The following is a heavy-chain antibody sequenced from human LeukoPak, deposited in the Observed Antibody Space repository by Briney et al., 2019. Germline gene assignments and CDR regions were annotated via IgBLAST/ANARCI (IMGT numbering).Heavy chain of an antibody. CDR1: GGSISSYY. CDR3: AREFRGDSPDY. D-gene: IGHD4-17*01. CDR2: IYYSGST. V-gene: IGHV4-59*12. Sequence: PSETLSLTCTVSGGSISSYYWSWIRQPPGKRLEWIGYIYYSGSTKYNPSLKSRVTISVDTSKNQFSLKLSSVTAADTAVYYCAREFRGDSPDYWGQGTLVTVSS. J-gene: IGHJ4*02.